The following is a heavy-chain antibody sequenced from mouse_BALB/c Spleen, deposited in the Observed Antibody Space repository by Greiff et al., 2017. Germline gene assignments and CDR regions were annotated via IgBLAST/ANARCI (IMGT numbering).Heavy chain of an antibody. Sequence: VQLKQSGAELVKPGASVKLSCTASGFNIKDTYMHRVKQRPEQGLEWIGRIDPANGNTKYDPKFQGKATITADTSSNTAYLQLSSLTSEDTAVYYCARRGNGYPFAYWGQGTLVTVSA. CDR2: IDPANGNT. D-gene: IGHD1-2*01. CDR3: ARRGNGYPFAY. V-gene: IGHV14-3*02. CDR1: GFNIKDTY. J-gene: IGHJ3*01.